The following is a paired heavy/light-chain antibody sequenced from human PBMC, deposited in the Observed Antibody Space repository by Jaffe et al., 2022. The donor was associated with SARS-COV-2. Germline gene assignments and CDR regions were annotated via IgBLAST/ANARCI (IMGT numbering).Heavy chain of an antibody. V-gene: IGHV7-4-1*02. CDR2: IDTNSGNP. D-gene: IGHD4-17*01. CDR1: GYTITNHG. Sequence: QVQLVQSGSELKKPGASVRVSCEASGYTITNHGLNWVRQAPGQGLEWMGWIDTNSGNPDYAPGFTGRFVFSLDTSVSTAYLQISSLKAEDTAVYYCAATVTTDWGFDYWGQGTLVTVSS. CDR3: AATVTTDWGFDY. J-gene: IGHJ4*02.
Light chain of an antibody. V-gene: IGLV2-14*01. CDR2: EVS. CDR3: SSFAGRSWV. Sequence: QSALTQPASVSGSLGQWITITCTGTSSDIGSYKYVSWYQQDPGKVPKLMIYEVSNRPSGVSNRFSGSKSGNTASLTISGLQAEDEAHYYCSSFAGRSWVFGGGTKLTVL. CDR1: SSDIGSYKY. J-gene: IGLJ3*02.